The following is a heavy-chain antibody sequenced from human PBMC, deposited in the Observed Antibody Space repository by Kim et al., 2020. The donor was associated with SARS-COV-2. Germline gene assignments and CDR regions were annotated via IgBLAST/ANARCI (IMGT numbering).Heavy chain of an antibody. V-gene: IGHV1-18*01. CDR1: GYTFTSYG. CDR2: ISAYNGNT. Sequence: ASVKVSCKASGYTFTSYGISWVRQAPGQGLEWMGWISAYNGNTNYAQKLQGRVTMTTDTSTSTAYMELRSLRSDDTAVYYCARTKGLFEVVAITFALLGAEYYGMDVWGQGTTVTVSS. D-gene: IGHD3-22*01. J-gene: IGHJ6*02. CDR3: ARTKGLFEVVAITFALLGAEYYGMDV.